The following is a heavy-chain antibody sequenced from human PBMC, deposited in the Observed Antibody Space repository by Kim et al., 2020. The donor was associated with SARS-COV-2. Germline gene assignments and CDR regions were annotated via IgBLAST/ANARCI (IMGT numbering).Heavy chain of an antibody. V-gene: IGHV4-59*08. CDR1: GGSISSYY. CDR2: IYYSGST. Sequence: SETLSLTCTVSGGSISSYYWSWIRQPPGKGLEWIGYIYYSGSTNYNPSLKSRVTISVDTSKNQFSLKLSSVTAADTAVYYCASSLRYSGSYFDYWGQGTLVTVSS. J-gene: IGHJ4*02. D-gene: IGHD1-26*01. CDR3: ASSLRYSGSYFDY.